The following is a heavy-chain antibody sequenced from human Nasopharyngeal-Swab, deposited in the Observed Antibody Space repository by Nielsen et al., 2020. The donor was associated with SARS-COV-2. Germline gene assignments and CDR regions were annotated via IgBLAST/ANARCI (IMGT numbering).Heavy chain of an antibody. D-gene: IGHD6-13*01. CDR3: ASHSSSWDY. Sequence: GESLKISCAASGFTFSDYYMSWIRQAPGKGLEWVSVIYSGGSTYYADSVKGRFTISRDNSKNTLYLQMNSLRAEDTAVYYCASHSSSWDYWGQGTLVTVSS. J-gene: IGHJ4*02. CDR1: GFTFSDYY. V-gene: IGHV3-66*04. CDR2: IYSGGST.